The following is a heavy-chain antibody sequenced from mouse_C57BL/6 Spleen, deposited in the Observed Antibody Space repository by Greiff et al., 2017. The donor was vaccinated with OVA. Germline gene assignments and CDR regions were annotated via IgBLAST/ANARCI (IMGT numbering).Heavy chain of an antibody. J-gene: IGHJ4*01. CDR1: GYTFTSYW. V-gene: IGHV1-50*01. Sequence: QVQLQQPGAELVKPGASVKLSCKASGYTFTSYWMQWVKQRPGQGLEWIGEIDPSDSYTNYNQKFKGQATLTVDTSSSTAYMQLSSLTSEDSAVYYCARYGNYDAMDYWGQGTSVTVSS. D-gene: IGHD2-1*01. CDR3: ARYGNYDAMDY. CDR2: IDPSDSYT.